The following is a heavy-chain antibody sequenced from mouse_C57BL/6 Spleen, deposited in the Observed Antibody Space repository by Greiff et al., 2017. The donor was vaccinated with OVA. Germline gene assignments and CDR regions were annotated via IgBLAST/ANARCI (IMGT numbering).Heavy chain of an antibody. J-gene: IGHJ3*01. CDR2: ISAGGSYT. CDR1: GFTFSSYA. V-gene: IGHV5-4*03. D-gene: IGHD2-2*01. CDR3: ARRGYGGFAD. Sequence: EVMLVESGGGLVKPGGSLKLSCAASGFTFSSYAMSWVRQTPEQRLEWVATISAGGSYTSSPDNVKGRFTLSRDNAKNNLYRQMRHLKCEDTAMYNCARRGYGGFADWGQRTLVSVSA.